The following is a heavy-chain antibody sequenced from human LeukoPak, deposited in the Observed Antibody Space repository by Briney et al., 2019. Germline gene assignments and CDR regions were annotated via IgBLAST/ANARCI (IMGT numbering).Heavy chain of an antibody. CDR3: AESNYYGSGSYYPYGMDV. J-gene: IGHJ6*02. Sequence: GGSLRLSCAASGFTFSSYAMSWVRQAPGKGLEWVSAISGSGGSTYYADSVKGRFTFSRDNSKNTLYLQMNSLRAEDTAVYYCAESNYYGSGSYYPYGMDVWGQGTTVTVSS. D-gene: IGHD3-10*01. V-gene: IGHV3-23*01. CDR1: GFTFSSYA. CDR2: ISGSGGST.